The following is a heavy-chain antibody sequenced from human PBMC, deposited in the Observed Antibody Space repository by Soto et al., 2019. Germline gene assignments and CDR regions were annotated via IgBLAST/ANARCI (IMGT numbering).Heavy chain of an antibody. D-gene: IGHD2-15*01. Sequence: QVQLVESGGGVVQPGRSLRLSCAASGFTFSSYAMHWVRQAPGKGLEWVAVISYDGSNKYYADSVKGRFTTSRDNSKERLYLQMSSLRAEDTAVYYSARPMDGYCSGGSCYAGLRYRGQGTLVTVS. V-gene: IGHV3-30-3*01. CDR3: ARPMDGYCSGGSCYAGLRY. J-gene: IGHJ4*02. CDR2: ISYDGSNK. CDR1: GFTFSSYA.